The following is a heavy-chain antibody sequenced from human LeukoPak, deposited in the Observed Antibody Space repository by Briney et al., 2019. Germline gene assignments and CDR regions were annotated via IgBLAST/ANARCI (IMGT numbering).Heavy chain of an antibody. Sequence: GGSLRLSCAASGFTFSSYAMHWVRQAPGKGLEWVAVISYDGSNKYYADSVKGRFTISRDNSKNTLYLQMNSLRAEDTAVYYCAREEWLMSLPLDYWGQGTLVTVSS. J-gene: IGHJ4*02. CDR2: ISYDGSNK. CDR3: AREEWLMSLPLDY. CDR1: GFTFSSYA. D-gene: IGHD5-12*01. V-gene: IGHV3-30-3*01.